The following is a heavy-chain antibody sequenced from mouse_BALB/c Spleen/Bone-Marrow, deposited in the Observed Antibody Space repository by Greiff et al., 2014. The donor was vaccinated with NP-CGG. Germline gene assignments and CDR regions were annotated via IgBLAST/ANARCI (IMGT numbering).Heavy chain of an antibody. D-gene: IGHD2-1*01. Sequence: EVQLQQSGAELGKPGASVKLSCTASGFNIKDTYMHWVKQRPEQGLEWIGRIYPANGDTKYDPKFQGKATITADTSSNTAYLQLSSLTSEDTAVYYCARYGNGLMDYWGQGTSVTVSS. CDR1: GFNIKDTY. J-gene: IGHJ4*01. CDR3: ARYGNGLMDY. V-gene: IGHV14-3*02. CDR2: IYPANGDT.